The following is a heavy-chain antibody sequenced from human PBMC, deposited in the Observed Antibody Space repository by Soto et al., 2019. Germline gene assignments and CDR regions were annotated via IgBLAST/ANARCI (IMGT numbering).Heavy chain of an antibody. CDR2: IYPGDSDT. V-gene: IGHV5-51*01. Sequence: PGESPKTPRNGSGYSFTSYWVAWVRQMPRKGPEWMGIIYPGDSDTRYSPSFQGQVTIPADKSIITAYPQWNSLKATDTAMYYCANLAHHYYGSGSGPYGMDVWGQGTTVTVSS. CDR1: GYSFTSYW. CDR3: ANLAHHYYGSGSGPYGMDV. D-gene: IGHD3-10*01. J-gene: IGHJ6*02.